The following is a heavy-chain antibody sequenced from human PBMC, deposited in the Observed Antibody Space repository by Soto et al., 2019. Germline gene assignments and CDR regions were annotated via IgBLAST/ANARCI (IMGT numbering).Heavy chain of an antibody. CDR3: ARLRIATNNYKWFDP. CDR2: IYVTGAV. Sequence: PSETLSLTCSVSGAALNSGNYYWSWIRQVPGKGLEWIGHIYVTGAVDYNPSLRDRITISQVTSERQFSLNLRLVTAADTAVYYCARLRIATNNYKWFDPWGQGTLVTVSS. V-gene: IGHV4-31*03. J-gene: IGHJ5*02. D-gene: IGHD2-21*01. CDR1: GAALNSGNYY.